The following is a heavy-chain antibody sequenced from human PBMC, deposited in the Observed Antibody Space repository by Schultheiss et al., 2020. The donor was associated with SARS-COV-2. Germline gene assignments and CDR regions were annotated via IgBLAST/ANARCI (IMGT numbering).Heavy chain of an antibody. J-gene: IGHJ5*02. Sequence: SQTLSLTCAVSGYSISSGYYWGWIRQPPGKGLEWIGSIYHSGSTYYNPSLKSRVTISVDTSKNQFSLKLSSVTAADTAVYYCASAPYDNRDYYPWGQGTLVTVSS. CDR2: IYHSGST. D-gene: IGHD3-22*01. CDR1: GYSISSGYY. V-gene: IGHV4-38-2*01. CDR3: ASAPYDNRDYYP.